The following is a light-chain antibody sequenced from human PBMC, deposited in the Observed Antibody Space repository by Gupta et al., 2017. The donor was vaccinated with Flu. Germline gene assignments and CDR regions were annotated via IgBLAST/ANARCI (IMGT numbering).Light chain of an antibody. V-gene: IGLV3-21*02. CDR1: NIGSQS. J-gene: IGLJ1*01. CDR2: DDS. Sequence: SYVLTQPPSVSVAPGQTASITCGRNNIGSQSVHWYQQKPGQAPVLVVYDDSGRPSGIPARFSGSNSVNTATLTISGVEAGDEADYYCQVWDIDSDHYVFGTGTKVTVL. CDR3: QVWDIDSDHYV.